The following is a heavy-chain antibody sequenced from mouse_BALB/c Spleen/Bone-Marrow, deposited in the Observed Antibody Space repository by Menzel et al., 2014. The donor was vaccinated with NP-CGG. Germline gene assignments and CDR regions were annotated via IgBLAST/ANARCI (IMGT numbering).Heavy chain of an antibody. CDR2: INPYNGGT. D-gene: IGHD1-1*01. CDR1: GYSFTGYT. CDR3: AREDYGSSYGFAY. Sequence: VQLQQPGPELVKPGASMKISCKASGYSFTGYTMNWVKHSHGKNLEWIGLINPYNGGTSYNQKFKGKATLTVDKSSSTAYMELLSLTSEDSAVYYCAREDYGSSYGFAYWGQGTLVTVSA. J-gene: IGHJ3*01. V-gene: IGHV1-26*01.